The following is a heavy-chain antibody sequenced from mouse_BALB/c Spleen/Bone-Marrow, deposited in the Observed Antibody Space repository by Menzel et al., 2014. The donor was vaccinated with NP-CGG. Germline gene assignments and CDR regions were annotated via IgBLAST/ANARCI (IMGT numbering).Heavy chain of an antibody. CDR2: INPSSNYT. J-gene: IGHJ2*01. D-gene: IGHD6-2*01. CDR3: ARVLRWSLDY. Sequence: VQRVESGAELARPGASVKMSCKASGYTLTSYTMHWVKQRPGQGLEWIGFINPSSNYTNYNQKFKDKATLTADKSSSTAYMQLSSLTSEDSAVYYCARVLRWSLDYWGQGTTLTVSS. CDR1: GYTLTSYT. V-gene: IGHV1-4*01.